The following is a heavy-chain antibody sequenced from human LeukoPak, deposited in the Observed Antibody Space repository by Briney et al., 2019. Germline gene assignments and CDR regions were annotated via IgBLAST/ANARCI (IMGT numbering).Heavy chain of an antibody. D-gene: IGHD3-22*01. CDR3: ARVSYYDSSGYFEYFQH. CDR1: GYTFTGYY. Sequence: ASVKVSCKASGYTFTGYYMHWVRQAPGQGLEWMGWINPNSGGTNYAQKFQGRVTMTRDTSISTAYMELSSLRSEDTAVYYCARVSYYDSSGYFEYFQHWGQGTLVTVSS. V-gene: IGHV1-2*02. J-gene: IGHJ1*01. CDR2: INPNSGGT.